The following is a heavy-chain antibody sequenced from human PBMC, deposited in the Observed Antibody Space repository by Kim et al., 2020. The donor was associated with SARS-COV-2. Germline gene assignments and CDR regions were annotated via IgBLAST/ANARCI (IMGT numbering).Heavy chain of an antibody. J-gene: IGHJ6*02. Sequence: GGSLRLSCAASGFTFSSYSMNWVRQAPGKGLEWVSSISSSSSYIYYADSVKGRFTISRDNAKNSLYLQMNSLRAEDTAVYYCAGLVIAAAGTEDYYGMDGWGQGTTVNVS. CDR1: GFTFSSYS. V-gene: IGHV3-21*01. D-gene: IGHD6-13*01. CDR3: AGLVIAAAGTEDYYGMDG. CDR2: ISSSSSYI.